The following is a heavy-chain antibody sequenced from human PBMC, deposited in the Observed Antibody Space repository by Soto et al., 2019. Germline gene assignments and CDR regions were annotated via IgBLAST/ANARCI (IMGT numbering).Heavy chain of an antibody. D-gene: IGHD6-6*01. CDR1: GGSISSSSYY. CDR2: IYYSGST. Sequence: QLQLQESGPGLVKPSETLSLTCTVSGGSISSSSYYWGWIRQPPGKGLEWIGSIYYSGSTYYNPSLKSRVTISVDTSKIKFSLKLSSVTAADTAVYYCVGWGGYQLSPYSSSFVDAHDAFDIWGQGTMVTVSS. V-gene: IGHV4-39*01. CDR3: VGWGGYQLSPYSSSFVDAHDAFDI. J-gene: IGHJ3*02.